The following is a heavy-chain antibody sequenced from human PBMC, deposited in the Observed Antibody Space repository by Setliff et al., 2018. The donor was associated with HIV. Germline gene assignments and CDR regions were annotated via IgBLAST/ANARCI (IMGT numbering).Heavy chain of an antibody. J-gene: IGHJ4*02. CDR1: GGSINGHY. D-gene: IGHD6-19*01. V-gene: IGHV4-59*08. CDR3: ARQGLDSSGWSHFDN. Sequence: PSETLSLTCTVSGGSINGHYWSWIRQPPGKALEWIGYIFYSGNTNYNPSLKSRVTISVDTSKNQFSLKLSSVTAADTAVYYCARQGLDSSGWSHFDNWGQGTLVTVSS. CDR2: IFYSGNT.